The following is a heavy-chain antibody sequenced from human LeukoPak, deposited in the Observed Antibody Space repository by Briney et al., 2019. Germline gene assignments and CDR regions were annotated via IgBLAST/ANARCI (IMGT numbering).Heavy chain of an antibody. CDR3: ARTPGRYCSGGSCPPPIDY. Sequence: GESLKISCKGSGYSFTSYWISWVRQMPGKGLEWMGRIDPSDSYTNYSPSFQGHVTISADKSISTAYLQWSSLKASDTATYYCARTPGRYCSGGSCPPPIDYWGQGTLVTVSS. V-gene: IGHV5-10-1*01. CDR1: GYSFTSYW. D-gene: IGHD2-15*01. CDR2: IDPSDSYT. J-gene: IGHJ4*02.